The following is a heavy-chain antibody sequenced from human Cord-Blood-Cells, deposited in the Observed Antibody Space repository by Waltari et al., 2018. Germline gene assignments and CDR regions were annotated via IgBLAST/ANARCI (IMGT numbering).Heavy chain of an antibody. J-gene: IGHJ4*02. CDR3: AISSSSRQGDY. V-gene: IGHV1-2*02. D-gene: IGHD6-6*01. CDR1: GYTFTGYY. CDR2: INPNRGGT. Sequence: QVQLVQSGAEVKKPEASVKVSCKASGYTFTGYYMHWVRQAPGQGLEWMGWINPNRGGTNYAQKFQGRVTMTRDTSISTAYMELSRLRSDDTAVYYCAISSSSRQGDYWGQGTLVTVSS.